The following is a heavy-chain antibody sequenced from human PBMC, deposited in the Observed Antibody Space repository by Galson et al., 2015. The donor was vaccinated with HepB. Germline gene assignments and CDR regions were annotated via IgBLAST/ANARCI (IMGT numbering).Heavy chain of an antibody. CDR1: GGSISSGGYS. Sequence: TLSLTCAVSGGSISSGGYSWSWIRQPAGKGLEWIGYIYYNGNTYYNPSLKSRVTISVDTSKKQFSLKLSSVTAADTAVYYCAREGATEGYYYYGLDIWGQGTTVTVSS. CDR2: IYYNGNT. D-gene: IGHD5-24*01. CDR3: AREGATEGYYYYGLDI. V-gene: IGHV4-30-4*07. J-gene: IGHJ6*02.